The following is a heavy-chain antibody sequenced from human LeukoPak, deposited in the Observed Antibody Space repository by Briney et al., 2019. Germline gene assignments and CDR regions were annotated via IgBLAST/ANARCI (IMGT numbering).Heavy chain of an antibody. CDR2: INSDGSST. CDR3: ARPHSSGPYFDY. CDR1: GFTFSSYW. J-gene: IGHJ4*02. D-gene: IGHD6-19*01. Sequence: PGGSLRLSCAASGFTFSSYWMHWVRQAPGKGLVWVSRINSDGSSTSYADFVKGRFTISRDNAKNTLYLQMNSLRAEDTAVYYCARPHSSGPYFDYWGQGTLVTVSS. V-gene: IGHV3-74*01.